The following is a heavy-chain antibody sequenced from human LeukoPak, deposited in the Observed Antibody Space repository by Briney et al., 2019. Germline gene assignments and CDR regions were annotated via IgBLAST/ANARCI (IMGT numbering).Heavy chain of an antibody. D-gene: IGHD3-10*01. Sequence: GGSLRLSCAASGSTFSSYWVHWVRQAPGKGLEWVSRIKTDGSITNYADSVKGRFTISRDNAKNTLYLQMNSLRDEDTAVYYCARAGTYKFEYWGQGTLVTVSS. CDR3: ARAGTYKFEY. CDR1: GSTFSSYW. CDR2: IKTDGSIT. V-gene: IGHV3-74*01. J-gene: IGHJ4*02.